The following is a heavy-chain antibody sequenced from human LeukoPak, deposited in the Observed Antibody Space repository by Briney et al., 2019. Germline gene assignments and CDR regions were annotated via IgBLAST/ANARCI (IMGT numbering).Heavy chain of an antibody. CDR2: IKSKTDGGTT. J-gene: IGHJ4*02. D-gene: IGHD6-13*01. CDR3: TTDGVYSSSLPPPDY. Sequence: PGGSLRLSCAASGFTFSNAWMSWVRQAPGKGLEWVGRIKSKTDGGTTDYAAPVKGRFTISRDDSKNTLYLQMNSLKTEDTAVYYCTTDGVYSSSLPPPDYWGQGTLVTVSS. V-gene: IGHV3-15*01. CDR1: GFTFSNAW.